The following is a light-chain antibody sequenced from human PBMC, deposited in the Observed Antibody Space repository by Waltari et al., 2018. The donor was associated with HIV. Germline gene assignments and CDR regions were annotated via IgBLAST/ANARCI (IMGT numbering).Light chain of an antibody. CDR1: SSDVGSYNL. J-gene: IGLJ1*01. CDR2: EGS. CDR3: CSYTGSSTRRPYV. Sequence: QSALTQPASVSGSPGQSITISCTGTSSDVGSYNLVSWYQQHPGKAPKAMIYEGSKRPSGVSNRFSGSKSGNTASLTISGLQAEDEADYYCCSYTGSSTRRPYVFGTGTKVTVL. V-gene: IGLV2-23*01.